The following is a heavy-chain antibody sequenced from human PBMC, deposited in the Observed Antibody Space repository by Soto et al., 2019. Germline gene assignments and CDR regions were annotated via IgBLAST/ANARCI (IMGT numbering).Heavy chain of an antibody. V-gene: IGHV4-34*01. CDR2: INHSGST. Sequence: SETLSLTCAVFGGSFSGYYWSWIRQPPGKGLEWIGEINHSGSTNYNPSLKSRVTISVDTSKNQFSLKLSSVTAADTAVYYCARGGVFRGAIRFDPWGQGTLVTVSS. CDR3: ARGGVFRGAIRFDP. CDR1: GGSFSGYY. J-gene: IGHJ5*02. D-gene: IGHD3-10*01.